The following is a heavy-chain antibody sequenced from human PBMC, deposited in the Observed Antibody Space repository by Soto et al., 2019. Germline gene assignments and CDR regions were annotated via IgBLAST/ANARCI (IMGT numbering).Heavy chain of an antibody. Sequence: QVQLVQSGAEVKKPGASVKVSCKASGYTFTDYYMHWVRQAPGQGLEWMGWINPNSGGTNYAQKFQGRVTMTRDTSISTAYMELHRLRSDETAVYYCARDQSPSSGWPGMDVWSQVTTVNVSS. CDR2: INPNSGGT. V-gene: IGHV1-2*02. J-gene: IGHJ6*02. CDR3: ARDQSPSSGWPGMDV. D-gene: IGHD6-19*01. CDR1: GYTFTDYY.